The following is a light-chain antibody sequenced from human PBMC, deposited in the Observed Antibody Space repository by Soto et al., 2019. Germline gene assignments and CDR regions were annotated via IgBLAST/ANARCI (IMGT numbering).Light chain of an antibody. V-gene: IGLV1-51*01. CDR2: DNY. Sequence: QSVLTQPPSVSATPGQKVTISCSGSSSNIGNNYVYWYQQFPGAAPKLLIYDNYWRPSGIPDRFSASKSGTSATLVITGLHTGEEADYYCATWDSSLGSVVVGGGTKVTVL. CDR3: ATWDSSLGSVV. J-gene: IGLJ2*01. CDR1: SSNIGNNY.